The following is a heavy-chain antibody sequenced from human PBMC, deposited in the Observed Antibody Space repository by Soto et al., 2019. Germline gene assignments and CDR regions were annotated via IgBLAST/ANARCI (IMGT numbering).Heavy chain of an antibody. J-gene: IGHJ4*02. CDR1: GFTFSSYA. D-gene: IGHD3-10*01. Sequence: TGGSLRLSCAASGFTFSSYAMSWVRQAPGKGLEWVSAISGSGGSTYYADSVKGRFTISRDNSKNTLYLQMNSLRAEDTAVYYCAKVRGIITMVRGVPFDYWGQGTLVTVSS. V-gene: IGHV3-23*01. CDR2: ISGSGGST. CDR3: AKVRGIITMVRGVPFDY.